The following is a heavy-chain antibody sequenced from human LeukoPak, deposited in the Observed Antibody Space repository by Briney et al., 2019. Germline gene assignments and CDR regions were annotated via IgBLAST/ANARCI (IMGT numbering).Heavy chain of an antibody. CDR3: ARPPPEVAYCGGDCSRGAFDI. CDR1: GFTFSSYA. V-gene: IGHV3-30-3*01. J-gene: IGHJ3*02. CDR2: ISYDGSNK. D-gene: IGHD2-21*01. Sequence: PGGSLRLSCAASGFTFSSYAMHWVRQAPGKGLEWVAVISYDGSNKYYADSVKGRFTISRDNSKNTLHLQMNSLRAEDTAVYYCARPPPEVAYCGGDCSRGAFDIWGQGTMVTVSS.